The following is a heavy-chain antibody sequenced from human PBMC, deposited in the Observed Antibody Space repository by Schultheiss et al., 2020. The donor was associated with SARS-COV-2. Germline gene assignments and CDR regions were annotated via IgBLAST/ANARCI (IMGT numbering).Heavy chain of an antibody. CDR3: MRLSDNS. J-gene: IGHJ4*02. CDR2: IKEDGSVK. V-gene: IGHV3-7*01. Sequence: GESLKISCAASGFTFSSYSMSWIRQAPGKGLEWVANIKEDGSVKYYEDSVKGRFTISRDNAKNSLYLQMSSLRVEDTAVYFCMRLSDNSWGQGTLVTVSS. CDR1: GFTFSSYS.